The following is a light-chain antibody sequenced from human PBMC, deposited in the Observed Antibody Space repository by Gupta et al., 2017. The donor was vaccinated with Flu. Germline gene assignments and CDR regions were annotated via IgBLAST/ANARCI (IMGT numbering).Light chain of an antibody. V-gene: IGKV1-5*03. CDR1: QSISRY. Sequence: DIQMTQSPSTLSASVADRVTITCRASQSISRYLAWYQQKPGKAPKLLIYKASTLASGVPSRFSGSGSGTEFSLTISSLQPDDFATYYCQQKNSSSWTFGQGTKVEIK. CDR2: KAS. J-gene: IGKJ1*01. CDR3: QQKNSSSWT.